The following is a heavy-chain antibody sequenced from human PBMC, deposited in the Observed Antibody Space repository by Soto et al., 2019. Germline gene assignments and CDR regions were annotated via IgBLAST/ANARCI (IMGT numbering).Heavy chain of an antibody. CDR1: GVAFSFYS. J-gene: IGHJ4*02. V-gene: IGHV3-23*01. Sequence: EVVLLESGGGLVQPGGSLRLSCEVSGVAFSFYSMSWVRQAPGKGLDWVASISGNGGTTYYAASMKGRFTFSRDNSKHNVYLQMNSLRGEDTAVYYCAKDRGGFTGGWEFFDFWGQGTLVTVSS. CDR3: AKDRGGFTGGWEFFDF. CDR2: ISGNGGTT. D-gene: IGHD2-8*02.